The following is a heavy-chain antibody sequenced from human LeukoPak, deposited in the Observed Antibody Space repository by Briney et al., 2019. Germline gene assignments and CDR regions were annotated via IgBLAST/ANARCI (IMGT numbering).Heavy chain of an antibody. Sequence: PGGSLRLSCAASGFTFSSYSMNWVRQAPGKGLEWGSYISSSSSTIYYADSVKGRFTISRDNAKNSLYLQMNSLRAEDTAVYYCASLGGVRDPFYYFDYWGQGTLVTVSS. CDR2: ISSSSSTI. D-gene: IGHD3-10*01. CDR1: GFTFSSYS. J-gene: IGHJ4*02. V-gene: IGHV3-48*01. CDR3: ASLGGVRDPFYYFDY.